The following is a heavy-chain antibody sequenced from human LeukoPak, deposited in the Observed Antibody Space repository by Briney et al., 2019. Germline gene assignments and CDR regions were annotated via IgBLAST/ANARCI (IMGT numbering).Heavy chain of an antibody. D-gene: IGHD3-10*01. V-gene: IGHV3-48*04. Sequence: PGGSLRLSCAASGFTFSSYSMNWVRQAPGKGLEWVSYISSSSSTIYYADSVKGRFTISRDNAKNSLYLQMNSLRAEDTAAYYCASILNMVRANPTRNNPPTDYWGQGTLVTVSS. CDR3: ASILNMVRANPTRNNPPTDY. CDR2: ISSSSSTI. CDR1: GFTFSSYS. J-gene: IGHJ4*02.